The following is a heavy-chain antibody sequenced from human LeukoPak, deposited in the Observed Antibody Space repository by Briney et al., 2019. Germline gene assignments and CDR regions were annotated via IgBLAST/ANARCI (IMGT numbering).Heavy chain of an antibody. V-gene: IGHV1-46*01. CDR2: IIPIFGTA. CDR3: ARGALGVVIIRRYNWFDP. Sequence: ASVKVSCKASGYTFSSYYMHWVRQAPGQGLEWMGGIIPIFGTANYAQKFQGRVTMTRDTSTSTVYMELSSLRSEDTAVYYCARGALGVVIIRRYNWFDPWGQGTLVTVFS. D-gene: IGHD3-3*01. J-gene: IGHJ5*02. CDR1: GYTFSSYY.